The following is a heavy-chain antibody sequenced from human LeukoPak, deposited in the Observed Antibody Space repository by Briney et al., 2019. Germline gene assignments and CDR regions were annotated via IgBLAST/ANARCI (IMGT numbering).Heavy chain of an antibody. CDR1: GYTFTGYY. D-gene: IGHD3-10*01. CDR3: AREKDPQGGSGSYFSPDY. CDR2: INPNSGGT. Sequence: ASVKVSCKASGYTFTGYYMHWVRQAPGQGLEWMGLINPNSGGTNYAQKIHGRATITSATSISTAYMALSRMRSDDTDVYYCAREKDPQGGSGSYFSPDYWGQGILVTVSS. V-gene: IGHV1-2*02. J-gene: IGHJ4*02.